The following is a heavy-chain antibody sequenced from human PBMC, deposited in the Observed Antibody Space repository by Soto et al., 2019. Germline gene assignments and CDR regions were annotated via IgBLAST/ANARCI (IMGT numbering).Heavy chain of an antibody. V-gene: IGHV5-10-1*01. CDR2: IDPSDSYT. J-gene: IGHJ6*02. CDR1: GYSFTSYW. D-gene: IGHD5-18*01. Sequence: PXESLKISGKGSGYSFTSYWISLVRQMPGKGLEWMGRIDPSDSYTNYSPSFQGHVTISADKSISTAYLQRSSLKASDTAMYYCARHFGVQLWLRSPTVEYYYYYGMDVWGQGTTFTVS. CDR3: ARHFGVQLWLRSPTVEYYYYYGMDV.